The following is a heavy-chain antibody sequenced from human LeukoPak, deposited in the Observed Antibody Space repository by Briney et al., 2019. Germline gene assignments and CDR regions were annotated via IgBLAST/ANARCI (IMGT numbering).Heavy chain of an antibody. CDR2: ISQSGST. V-gene: IGHV4-4*02. D-gene: IGHD3-10*01. CDR3: ARGLGAGSSSDWFYP. J-gene: IGHJ5*02. CDR1: GASISSNKW. Sequence: SETLSLTCAVSGASISSNKWWGWVRQSPAKGLEWIGEISQSGSTNYNPSLKSRVTISIDKSKNQFSLRLSFVTAADTGVYYCARGLGAGSSSDWFYPWGQGTLVTVSS.